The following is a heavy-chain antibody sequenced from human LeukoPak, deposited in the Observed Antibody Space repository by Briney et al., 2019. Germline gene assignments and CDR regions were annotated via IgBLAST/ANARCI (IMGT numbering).Heavy chain of an antibody. J-gene: IGHJ5*02. CDR2: INHSGST. Sequence: SGTLSLTCAVYGGSFSGYYWSWIRQPPGKGLEWIGEINHSGSTNYNPSLKSRVTISVDTSKNQFSLKLSSVTAADTAVYYCARFTGSGSYYNDFDNWFDPWGQGTLVTVSS. D-gene: IGHD3-10*01. V-gene: IGHV4-34*01. CDR1: GGSFSGYY. CDR3: ARFTGSGSYYNDFDNWFDP.